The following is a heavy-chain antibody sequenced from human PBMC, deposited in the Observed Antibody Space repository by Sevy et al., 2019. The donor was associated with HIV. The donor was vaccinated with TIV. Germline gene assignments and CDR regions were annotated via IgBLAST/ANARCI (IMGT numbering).Heavy chain of an antibody. CDR1: GFTFSSYG. CDR3: ARNYYDSSGSSLFFDY. J-gene: IGHJ4*02. V-gene: IGHV3-33*01. D-gene: IGHD3-22*01. CDR2: IWYDGSNK. Sequence: GGSLRLSCAASGFTFSSYGMHWVRQAPGKGLEWVAVIWYDGSNKYYADSVKGRFTSSRDNSKYTRYLQRNSLRADDTAVYYCARNYYDSSGSSLFFDYWGQGTLATVSS.